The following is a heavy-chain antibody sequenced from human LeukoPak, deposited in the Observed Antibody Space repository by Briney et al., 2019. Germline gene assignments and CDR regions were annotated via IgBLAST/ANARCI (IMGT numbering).Heavy chain of an antibody. CDR1: GYTFTSYG. Sequence: GASVKVSCKASGYTFTSYGIGWVRQAPGQGLEWMGWNSVHNGNTNYARKLQDRVTMTTDTSTSTAYMELRSLRSDDTAVYYCARDGYFDLWGRGTLVTVSS. V-gene: IGHV1-18*01. CDR2: NSVHNGNT. CDR3: ARDGYFDL. J-gene: IGHJ2*01.